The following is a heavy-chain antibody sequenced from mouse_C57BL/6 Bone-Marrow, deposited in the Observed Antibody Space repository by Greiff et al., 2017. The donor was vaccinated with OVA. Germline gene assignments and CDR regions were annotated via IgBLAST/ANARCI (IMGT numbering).Heavy chain of an antibody. CDR3: ARSEGRSSSHWYFDV. Sequence: VQLQQSGPELVKPGASVKISCKASGYAFSSSWMNWVKQRPGKGLEWIGRIYPGDGDTNYNGKFKGKATLTADKSSSTAYMQLSSLTSEDSAVYFCARSEGRSSSHWYFDVWGTGTTVTVSS. D-gene: IGHD1-1*01. J-gene: IGHJ1*03. CDR2: IYPGDGDT. V-gene: IGHV1-82*01. CDR1: GYAFSSSW.